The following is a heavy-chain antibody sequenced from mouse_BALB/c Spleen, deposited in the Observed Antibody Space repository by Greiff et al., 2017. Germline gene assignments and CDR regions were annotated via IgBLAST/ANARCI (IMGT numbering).Heavy chain of an antibody. J-gene: IGHJ2*01. CDR3: ARHGYGIDY. CDR1: GFTFSSYT. Sequence: EVQVVESGGGLVQPGGSLKLSCAASGFTFSSYTMSWVRQTPEKRLEWVAYISNGGGSTYYPDTVKGRFTISRDNAKNTLYLQMSSLKSEDTAMYYCARHGYGIDYWGQGTTLTVSS. D-gene: IGHD2-14*01. V-gene: IGHV5-12-2*01. CDR2: ISNGGGST.